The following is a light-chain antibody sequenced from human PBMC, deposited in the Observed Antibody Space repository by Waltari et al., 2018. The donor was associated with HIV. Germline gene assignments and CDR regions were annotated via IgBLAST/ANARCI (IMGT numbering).Light chain of an antibody. J-gene: IGKJ1*01. CDR1: QSISSS. Sequence: DIQMTQSPSTLSASVGDRVTITCRASQSISSSLAWYQQKPGKAPKLLIYKASTLESGVPSRFSGSGSVTEFTLTISSLQPDDFATYYCQHYGSSSRTFAQGTKVEI. CDR3: QHYGSSSRT. V-gene: IGKV1-5*03. CDR2: KAS.